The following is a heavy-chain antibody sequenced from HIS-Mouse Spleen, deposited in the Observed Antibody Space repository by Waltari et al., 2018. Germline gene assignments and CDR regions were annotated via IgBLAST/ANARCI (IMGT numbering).Heavy chain of an antibody. J-gene: IGHJ2*01. Sequence: QLQLQESGPGLVKPSETLSLTRTVPGGPISISRYYWGWHRAPPGKGLEWMGSIYYSGGTYYNPSLKSRVTISVDTSKNQFSLKLSSVTAADTAVYYCAREIPYSSSWYDWYFDLWGRGTLVTVSS. CDR1: GGPISISRYY. CDR3: AREIPYSSSWYDWYFDL. D-gene: IGHD6-13*01. V-gene: IGHV4-39*07. CDR2: IYYSGGT.